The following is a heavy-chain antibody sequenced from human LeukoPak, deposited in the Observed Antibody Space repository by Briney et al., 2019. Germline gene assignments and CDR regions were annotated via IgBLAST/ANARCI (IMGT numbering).Heavy chain of an antibody. CDR3: TTYGSGRKFDY. D-gene: IGHD3-10*01. V-gene: IGHV3-15*04. CDR2: IESKTDGWTT. CDR1: GFIFSDAW. J-gene: IGHJ4*02. Sequence: GGSLRLSCAASGFIFSDAWMSWVRQIPGKGLEWVGRIESKTDGWTTDYAAPVKGRFTISRDDSTNTLYLQMNSLKSEDTAVYYCTTYGSGRKFDYWGQGILVTVSS.